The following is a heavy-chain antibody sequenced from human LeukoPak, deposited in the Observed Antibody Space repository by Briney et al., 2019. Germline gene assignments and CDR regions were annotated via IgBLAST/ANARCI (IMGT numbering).Heavy chain of an antibody. D-gene: IGHD2-21*02. CDR3: ARGRNCGGDCYEG. V-gene: IGHV1-2*06. CDR2: INPNSGGT. CDR1: GYTFSGYY. J-gene: IGHJ4*02. Sequence: ASVKVSCKASGYTFSGYYLHWVRQAPAQGLEWMGRINPNSGGTNYAQKFQGRVTMTRDTSISTAYMELSRLRSDDTAVYYCARGRNCGGDCYEGWGQGTLVTVSS.